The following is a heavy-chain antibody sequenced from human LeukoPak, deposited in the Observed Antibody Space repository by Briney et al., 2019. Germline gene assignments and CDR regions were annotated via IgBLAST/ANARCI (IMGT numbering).Heavy chain of an antibody. CDR3: AKGGAATMRDGYNYYYYYMEV. V-gene: IGHV3-23*01. CDR1: GITFSSHA. Sequence: GGSLRLSCAASGITFSSHAMSWVRQAPGKGLEWVSLISGSGGHTYYGDSVKGRFAISRDNSTNRLYLQMNSLRPEDTAVYYCAKGGAATMRDGYNYYYYYMEVWGRGTTVTVSS. D-gene: IGHD5-24*01. J-gene: IGHJ6*03. CDR2: ISGSGGHT.